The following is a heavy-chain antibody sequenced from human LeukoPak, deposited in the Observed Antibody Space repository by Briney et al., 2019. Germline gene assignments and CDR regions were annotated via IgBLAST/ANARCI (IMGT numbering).Heavy chain of an antibody. CDR3: AELGITMIGGV. CDR2: ISGSGGST. V-gene: IGHV3-23*01. D-gene: IGHD3-10*02. J-gene: IGHJ6*04. Sequence: PGGSLRLSCAASGFTFSSYAMSWVRQAPGKGLEWVSGISGSGGSTYYADSVKGRFTVSRDNAKKSLYLQMNSLRAEDTAVYYCAELGITMIGGVWGKGTTVTISS. CDR1: GFTFSSYA.